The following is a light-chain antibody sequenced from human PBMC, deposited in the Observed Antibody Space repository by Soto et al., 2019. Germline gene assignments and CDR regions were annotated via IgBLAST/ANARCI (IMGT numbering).Light chain of an antibody. Sequence: EIVWTQSPGTLSLSQGRRATLSCRSSQSVTSSYLAWYQQKPGLPPRLLIYGASTRATGIPARFSGSGSGTDFTLTISSLQSQDFAVYYCQQYNKWPRTFGQGTKVDIK. CDR1: QSVTSSY. V-gene: IGKV3-15*01. CDR2: GAS. J-gene: IGKJ1*01. CDR3: QQYNKWPRT.